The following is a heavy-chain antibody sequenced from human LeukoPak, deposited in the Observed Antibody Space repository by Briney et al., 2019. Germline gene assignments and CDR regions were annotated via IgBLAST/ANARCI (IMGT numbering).Heavy chain of an antibody. Sequence: PGGSLRLSCAASGFTFDDYAMHWVRQAPGKGLEWVSGISWNSGSIGYADSVKGRFTISRDNAKNSLYLQMNSLRAEDTALYYCAKDILWFGEFLDAFDIWGQGTMVTVSS. CDR2: ISWNSGSI. J-gene: IGHJ3*02. CDR1: GFTFDDYA. CDR3: AKDILWFGEFLDAFDI. V-gene: IGHV3-9*01. D-gene: IGHD3-10*01.